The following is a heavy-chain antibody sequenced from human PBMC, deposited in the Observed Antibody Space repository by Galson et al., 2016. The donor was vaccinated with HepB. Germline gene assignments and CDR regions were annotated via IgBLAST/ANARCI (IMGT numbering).Heavy chain of an antibody. CDR2: IYYSGST. V-gene: IGHV4-61*01. J-gene: IGHJ5*02. CDR3: ARDSEDNWFDP. CDR1: GGSVSSGSYY. Sequence: ETLSLTCTVSGGSVSSGSYYWSWIRQPPGKGLEWIGYIYYSGSTNLNPSLKSRVTISVDTSKNQFSLKVSSVTAADTAVYYCARDSEDNWFDPWGQGTLVTVSS.